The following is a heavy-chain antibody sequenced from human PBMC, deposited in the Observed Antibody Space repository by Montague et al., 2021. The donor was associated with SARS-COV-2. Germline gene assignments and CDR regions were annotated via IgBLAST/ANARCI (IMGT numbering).Heavy chain of an antibody. V-gene: IGHV4-39*01. Sequence: ETLSLTCSVSGNSLSNSRYFWGWIRQPPRKGLEWIGSFYFGGKFLYNSSLESRVTISVDTSKNQFSLQLSSVTASDTAVYYCAKQALTRYCTSTTCFGAAFDIWGQGTMVTVSS. CDR3: AKQALTRYCTSTTCFGAAFDI. J-gene: IGHJ3*02. CDR2: FYFGGKF. D-gene: IGHD2-2*01. CDR1: GNSLSNSRYF.